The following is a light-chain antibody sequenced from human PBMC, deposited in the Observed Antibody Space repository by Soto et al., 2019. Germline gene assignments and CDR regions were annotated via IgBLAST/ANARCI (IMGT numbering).Light chain of an antibody. J-gene: IGLJ3*02. CDR1: SGSVSTNNY. CDR3: VLYMGRGIWV. CDR2: RTN. Sequence: QTVVTQEPSFSVSPGGTVTLTCALSSGSVSTNNYPSWCQQTPGQAPRTLIFRTNTRSSGVPDRFSGSILGNKAALTITWAQAYDESDYYCVLYMGRGIWVFGGGTKLTVL. V-gene: IGLV8-61*01.